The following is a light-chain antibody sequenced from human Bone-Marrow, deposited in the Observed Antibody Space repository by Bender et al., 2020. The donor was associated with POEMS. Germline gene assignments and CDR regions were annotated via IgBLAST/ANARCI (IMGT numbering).Light chain of an antibody. Sequence: SYVLTQPPSVSVAPGKTATITCGADNIGTKSVQWYLQKPGQAPVLVVFDDSDRPSGIPVRFSGSNSVNAATLTISRVDVGDEADYYCQVWDSTSDQYLFGSGTKVTVL. CDR3: QVWDSTSDQYL. J-gene: IGLJ1*01. V-gene: IGLV3-21*03. CDR1: NIGTKS. CDR2: DDS.